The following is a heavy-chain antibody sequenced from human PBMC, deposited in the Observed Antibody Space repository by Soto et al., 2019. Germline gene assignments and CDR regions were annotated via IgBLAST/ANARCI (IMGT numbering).Heavy chain of an antibody. CDR3: ARGVGPSWSYYNSYFDY. CDR1: GFTFSSYS. Sequence: EVQLVESGGGLVKPGGSLRLSCAASGFTFSSYSMNWVRQAPGKGLEWVSSISSSSSYIYYADSVKGRFTFSRDNAKNSLYLQMNSLRAEDTAVYYCARGVGPSWSYYNSYFDYWGQGTLVTVSS. CDR2: ISSSSSYI. V-gene: IGHV3-21*01. J-gene: IGHJ4*02. D-gene: IGHD3-10*01.